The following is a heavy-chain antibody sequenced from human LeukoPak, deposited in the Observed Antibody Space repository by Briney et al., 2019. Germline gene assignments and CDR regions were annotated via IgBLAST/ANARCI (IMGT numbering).Heavy chain of an antibody. Sequence: SVKVSCKASGGTFSSYAISWVRQAPGQGLEWMGGIIPIFGTANYAQKFQGRVTITADESTSTAYMELSSLRSEDTAVHYCARESYGGNSTLFDYWGQGTLVTVSS. CDR3: ARESYGGNSTLFDY. V-gene: IGHV1-69*13. J-gene: IGHJ4*02. D-gene: IGHD4-23*01. CDR2: IIPIFGTA. CDR1: GGTFSSYA.